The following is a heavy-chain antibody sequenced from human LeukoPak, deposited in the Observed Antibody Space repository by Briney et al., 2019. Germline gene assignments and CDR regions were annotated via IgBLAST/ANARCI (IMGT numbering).Heavy chain of an antibody. Sequence: GESLKISCKGSGYSFTSYWIGWVRQMPGKGLEWMGIIYPGDSDTRYSPSFQGQVTISADKSISTAYLQWSSLKASDTAMYYCAREGCSGGSCYYGMTSGAKGPRSPSP. V-gene: IGHV5-51*01. CDR2: IYPGDSDT. CDR1: GYSFTSYW. J-gene: IGHJ6*02. CDR3: AREGCSGGSCYYGMTS. D-gene: IGHD2-15*01.